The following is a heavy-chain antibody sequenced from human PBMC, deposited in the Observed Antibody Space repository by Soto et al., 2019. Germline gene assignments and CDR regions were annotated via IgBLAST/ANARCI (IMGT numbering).Heavy chain of an antibody. D-gene: IGHD1-7*01. CDR3: AKNQERELPRVIDF. CDR2: INPNSGGT. CDR1: GYTFTGYY. V-gene: IGHV1-2*02. Sequence: ASVKVSCKASGYTFTGYYMHWVRQAPGQGLEWMGWINPNSGGTNYAQKFQGRVTISRDRSKNTLYLQMSSLRAEDTALYYCAKNQERELPRVIDFWGQGTLVTVSS. J-gene: IGHJ4*02.